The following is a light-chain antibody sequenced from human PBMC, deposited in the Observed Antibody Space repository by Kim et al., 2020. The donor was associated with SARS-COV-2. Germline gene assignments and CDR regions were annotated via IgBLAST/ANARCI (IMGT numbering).Light chain of an antibody. V-gene: IGLV2-14*03. Sequence: GQSLSISCTGTRSDVGGYNYVSWYQQHPGKAPKLMIYDVNNRPSGISNRFSGSKSGNTASLTISGLQAEDEADYYCSSYASSISWVFGGGTKVTVL. CDR1: RSDVGGYNY. CDR3: SSYASSISWV. J-gene: IGLJ3*02. CDR2: DVN.